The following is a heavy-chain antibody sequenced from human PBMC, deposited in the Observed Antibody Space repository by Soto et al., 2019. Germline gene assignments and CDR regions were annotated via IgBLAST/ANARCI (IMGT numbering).Heavy chain of an antibody. CDR3: ARGGYSSSYRLDY. V-gene: IGHV1-69*13. CDR2: IMPIIGTA. D-gene: IGHD6-6*01. CDR1: GGTFSSYA. Sequence: SVKVSCKASGGTFSSYAMSWVRQRPGQGLEWMGGIMPIIGTANYAQKFQGRVTITADESTSTAYMELSSLRSEDTAVYYCARGGYSSSYRLDYWGQGTLVTVSS. J-gene: IGHJ4*02.